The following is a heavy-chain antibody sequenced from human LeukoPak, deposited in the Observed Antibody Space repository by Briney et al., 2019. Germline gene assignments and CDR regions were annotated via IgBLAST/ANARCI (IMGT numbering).Heavy chain of an antibody. D-gene: IGHD6-19*01. CDR3: ARDGYSSGWPHNLLLDV. V-gene: IGHV1-2*02. Sequence: ASVKVSCKASGYTFTGYYMHWVRQAPGQGLEWMGWINPNSGGTNYAQKFQGRVTMTTDTSTSTAYMELRSLRSDDTAVYYCARDGYSSGWPHNLLLDVWGKGTTVTVSS. J-gene: IGHJ6*04. CDR1: GYTFTGYY. CDR2: INPNSGGT.